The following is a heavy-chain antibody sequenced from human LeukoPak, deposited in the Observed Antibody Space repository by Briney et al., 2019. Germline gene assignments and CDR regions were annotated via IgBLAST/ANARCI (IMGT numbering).Heavy chain of an antibody. V-gene: IGHV4-39*07. J-gene: IGHJ3*02. Sequence: SETLSLTCTVSGGSISSSSYYWGWIRQPPGKGLEWIGSIYYSGSTYYNPSLKSRVTISVDTSKNQFSLKLSPVTAADTAVYYCAKSIVGTHDGFDIWGQGTTVTVSS. D-gene: IGHD1-26*01. CDR1: GGSISSSSYY. CDR3: AKSIVGTHDGFDI. CDR2: IYYSGST.